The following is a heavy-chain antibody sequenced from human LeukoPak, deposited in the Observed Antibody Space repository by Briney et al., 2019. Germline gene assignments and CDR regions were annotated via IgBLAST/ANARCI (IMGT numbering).Heavy chain of an antibody. J-gene: IGHJ6*02. CDR3: ARHSDYDILTGYYYYGMDV. Sequence: SSETLSLTCTVSGGSISSGGYYWSWIRQPPGKGLEWIGYIYHSGSTYYNPSLKSRVTISVDRSKNQFSLKLSSVTAADTAVYYCARHSDYDILTGYYYYGMDVWGQGTTVTVSS. CDR2: IYHSGST. D-gene: IGHD3-9*01. V-gene: IGHV4-30-2*01. CDR1: GGSISSGGYY.